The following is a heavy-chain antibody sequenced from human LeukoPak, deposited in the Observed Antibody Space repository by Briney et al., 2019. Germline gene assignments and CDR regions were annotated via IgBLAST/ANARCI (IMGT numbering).Heavy chain of an antibody. V-gene: IGHV3-66*01. CDR3: ARGGYRYYFDY. CDR1: GFTVSSNY. CDR2: IYSGGST. Sequence: GGSLRLSCAASGFTVSSNYMSWVRQAPGKGLEWVSLIYSGGSTYYADSVRGRFTISRDNSKNTLYLQMNSLRAEDTAVYYCARGGYRYYFDYWGQGTLVTVSS. J-gene: IGHJ4*02. D-gene: IGHD5-12*01.